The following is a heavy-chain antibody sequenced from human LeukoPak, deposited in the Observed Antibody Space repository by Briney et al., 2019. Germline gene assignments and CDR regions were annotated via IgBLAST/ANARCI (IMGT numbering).Heavy chain of an antibody. CDR1: GDSISSYY. CDR2: IHYNGNT. J-gene: IGHJ4*02. D-gene: IGHD3-22*01. V-gene: IGHV4-59*01. Sequence: SETLSLTCSVSGDSISSYYWTWIRQTPGKGLEWIAYIHYNGNTKSNPSLKSRVTISLDTSKNQFSLKLTSLTAADTAVYYCARGVDSSYPDYWGQGTLVTVSS. CDR3: ARGVDSSYPDY.